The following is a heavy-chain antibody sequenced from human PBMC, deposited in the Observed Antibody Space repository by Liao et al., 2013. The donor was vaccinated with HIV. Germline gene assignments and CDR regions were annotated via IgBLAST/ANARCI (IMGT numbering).Heavy chain of an antibody. V-gene: IGHV4-34*01. CDR2: INHSGST. Sequence: QVQLQQWGAGLLKPSETLSLTCAVYGGSFSGYYWSWIRQPPGKGLEWIGEINHSGSTNYNPSLKSRVTISVDTSKNQFSLKLSSVTAADTAVYYCARGWHYGSGSYSTTHDYWGQGTLVTVSS. CDR3: ARGWHYGSGSYSTTHDY. J-gene: IGHJ4*02. D-gene: IGHD3-10*01. CDR1: GGSFSGYY.